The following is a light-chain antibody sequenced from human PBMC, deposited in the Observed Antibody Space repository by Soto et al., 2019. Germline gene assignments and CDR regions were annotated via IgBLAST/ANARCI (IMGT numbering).Light chain of an antibody. J-gene: IGKJ1*01. CDR1: QSVSSSY. Sequence: EIVLTQSPGTLSLSPGERATLSCRASQSVSSSYLAWYQQKPGQAPRILIYGASSRATGIPDRFSGSGSGTDCTLTISRLEPEDFAVYYCQQYGSSPLAFGQGTKVEIK. V-gene: IGKV3-20*01. CDR2: GAS. CDR3: QQYGSSPLA.